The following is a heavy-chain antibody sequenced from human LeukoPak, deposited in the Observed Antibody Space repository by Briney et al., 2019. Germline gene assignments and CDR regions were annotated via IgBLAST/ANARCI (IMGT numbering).Heavy chain of an antibody. CDR1: GYTFTSYD. CDR3: ARGRGYGDHGWFDP. D-gene: IGHD4-17*01. CDR2: MNPNSGNT. V-gene: IGHV1-8*01. J-gene: IGHJ5*02. Sequence: ASVKVSCKASGYTFTSYDINWVRQANAPGLEWMGWMNPNSGNTGYAQKFQGRVTMTRNTSISTAYMELSSLRSEDTAVYYCARGRGYGDHGWFDPWGRETLVTVPS.